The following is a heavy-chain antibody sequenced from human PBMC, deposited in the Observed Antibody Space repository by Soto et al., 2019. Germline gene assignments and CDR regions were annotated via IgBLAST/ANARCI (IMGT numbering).Heavy chain of an antibody. CDR1: GGSFSGYY. V-gene: IGHV4-34*01. CDR3: ARESHDILTGPPWVWYFDL. CDR2: INDRGSI. Sequence: QVQLQQWGAGPLRPLETLSLTCGVSGGSFSGYYWAWIRQSPGKGLEWIGEINDRGSINYNPSLKSRVSISVDTSKKHYSLKLTSVTAADTAVYYCARESHDILTGPPWVWYFDLWGRGTLVTVSS. D-gene: IGHD3-9*01. J-gene: IGHJ2*01.